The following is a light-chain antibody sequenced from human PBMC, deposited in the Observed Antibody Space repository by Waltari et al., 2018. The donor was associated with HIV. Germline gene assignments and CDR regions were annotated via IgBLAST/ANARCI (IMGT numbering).Light chain of an antibody. J-gene: IGLJ3*02. CDR1: SSNIGAGYD. Sequence: QSVLTQPPSVSGAPGQRVTISCTGSSSNIGAGYDVHWYKQLPGTAPKLLIYGNSNRPSGVADRFSGAKSGTSASLAITGLQAEDEADYYCQSYDSSLSGSWVFGGGTKLTVL. CDR3: QSYDSSLSGSWV. CDR2: GNS. V-gene: IGLV1-40*01.